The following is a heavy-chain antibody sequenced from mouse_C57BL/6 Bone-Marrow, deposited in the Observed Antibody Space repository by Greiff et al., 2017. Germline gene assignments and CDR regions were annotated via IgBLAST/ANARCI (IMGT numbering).Heavy chain of an antibody. CDR1: GYTFTSYW. V-gene: IGHV1-52*01. J-gene: IGHJ1*03. CDR2: IDPSDSET. D-gene: IGHD2-10*02. CDR3: ARAVLVRNWYFDV. Sequence: QVQLQQPGAELVRPGSSVKLSCKASGYTFTSYWMHWVKQRPIQGLEWIGNIDPSDSETHYNQKFKDKATLTVDKSASPAYMQLSSLTSEDSAVYYCARAVLVRNWYFDVWGTGTTVTVSS.